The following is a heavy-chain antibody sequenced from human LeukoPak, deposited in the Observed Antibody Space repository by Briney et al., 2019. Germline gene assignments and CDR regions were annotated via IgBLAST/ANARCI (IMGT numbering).Heavy chain of an antibody. D-gene: IGHD6-6*01. CDR1: GYTFSNYN. CDR3: ARAHIVQLKFYYYYYMDV. J-gene: IGHJ6*03. Sequence: GASVKVSCKASGYTFSNYNIHWLRQAPGQGLEWMGIVNPSGDSTNYAQKFQGRVTITADKSTSTAYMELSSLRSEDTAVYYCARAHIVQLKFYYYYYMDVWGKGTTVTVSS. CDR2: VNPSGDST. V-gene: IGHV1-46*01.